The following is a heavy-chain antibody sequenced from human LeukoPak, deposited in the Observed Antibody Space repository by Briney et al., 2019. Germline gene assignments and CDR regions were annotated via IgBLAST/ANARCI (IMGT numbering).Heavy chain of an antibody. CDR2: IYYSGST. CDR1: GGSISSYY. CDR3: AAYDYVWGSYRSVDY. V-gene: IGHV4-59*01. Sequence: KPSENLSLTCTVSGGSISSYYWSWIRQPPGKGLEWIGCIYYSGSTNYNPSLKSRVTISVDTSKNQFSLKLSSVTAADTAVYYCAAYDYVWGSYRSVDYWGQGTLVTVSS. D-gene: IGHD3-16*02. J-gene: IGHJ4*02.